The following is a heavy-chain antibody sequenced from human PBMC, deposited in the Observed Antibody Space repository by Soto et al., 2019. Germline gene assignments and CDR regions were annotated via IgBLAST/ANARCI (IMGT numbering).Heavy chain of an antibody. CDR1: SASLGDPY. D-gene: IGHD5-18*01. CDR3: ARGKPSGYRIGPRNFFYYGLDV. J-gene: IGHJ6*02. CDR2: VHPSGST. Sequence: ELLTLTFVVVSASLGDPYWAWIRQSPDKGLEWIGEVHPSGSTDYNPSLKSRLTLSLDTSNTQFSLKVASVTAEETAVYFCARGKPSGYRIGPRNFFYYGLDVWGPGTTVTVSS. V-gene: IGHV4-34*01.